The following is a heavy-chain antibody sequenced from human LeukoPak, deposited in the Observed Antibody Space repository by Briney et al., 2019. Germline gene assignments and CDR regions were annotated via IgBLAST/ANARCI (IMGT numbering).Heavy chain of an antibody. D-gene: IGHD3-10*01. CDR2: INHSGQI. V-gene: IGHV4-34*01. CDR1: GGSFTCYY. J-gene: IGHJ4*02. Sequence: SETLSLTCAFYGGSFTCYYWSWIRQSPGKGLEWIGEINHSGQIDYNTSLKSRVTISVDTSRNQFSLHLNSVTAADTAVYYCTRGGYGQGSHYRVWGQGTLVTVSS. CDR3: TRGGYGQGSHYRV.